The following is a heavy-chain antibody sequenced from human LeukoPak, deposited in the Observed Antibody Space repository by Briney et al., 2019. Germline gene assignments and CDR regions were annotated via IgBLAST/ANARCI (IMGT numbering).Heavy chain of an antibody. V-gene: IGHV4-34*01. CDR3: ASYTYYYDSSGYSQDAFDI. J-gene: IGHJ3*02. D-gene: IGHD3-22*01. CDR1: GGSFSGYY. CDR2: INHSGST. Sequence: SETLSLTCVVYGGSFSGYYWSWIRQPPGKGLEWIGEINHSGSTNYNPSLKSRVTISVDTSKTQFSLRLSSVTAADAAVYYCASYTYYYDSSGYSQDAFDIWGQGTMVTVSS.